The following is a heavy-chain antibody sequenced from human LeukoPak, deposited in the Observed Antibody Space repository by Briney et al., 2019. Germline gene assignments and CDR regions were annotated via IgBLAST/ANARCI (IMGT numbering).Heavy chain of an antibody. CDR3: ARAHQRITIFGVVIIMRGVWFDP. CDR1: GYTFTSYD. CDR2: MNPNSGNT. V-gene: IGHV1-8*01. Sequence: ASVKVSCKASGYTFTSYDINWVRQATGQGLEWMGWMNPNSGNTGYAQKFQGRVTMTRSTSISTAYMELSSLRSEDTAVYYCARAHQRITIFGVVIIMRGVWFDPWGQGTLVTVSS. J-gene: IGHJ5*02. D-gene: IGHD3-3*01.